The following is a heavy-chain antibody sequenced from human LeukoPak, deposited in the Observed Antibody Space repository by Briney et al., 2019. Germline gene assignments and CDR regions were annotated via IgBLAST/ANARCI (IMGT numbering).Heavy chain of an antibody. CDR3: ANQVPGGIVVVTAAYFDY. Sequence: PGGSLRLSCAASGFTFSSYAMSWVRQAPGKGLEWVSAISGSGGSTYYADSVKGRFTISRDNSKNTLYLQMNSLRAEDTAVYYCANQVPGGIVVVTAAYFDYWGQGTLVTVSS. V-gene: IGHV3-23*01. J-gene: IGHJ4*02. D-gene: IGHD2-21*02. CDR1: GFTFSSYA. CDR2: ISGSGGST.